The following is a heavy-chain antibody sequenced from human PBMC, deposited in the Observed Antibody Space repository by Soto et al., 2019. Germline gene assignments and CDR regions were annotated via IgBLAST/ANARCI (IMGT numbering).Heavy chain of an antibody. Sequence: EVQLVESGGGLVKPGGSLRLSCAASGFTFSSYSMNWVGQAPGKGLEWVSSISSSSSNIYYADSVKGRFTISRDNAKNSLYLQMNSLRAEDTAVYYCARGRGAAGTDSVQYYGMDVWGQGTTVTVSS. D-gene: IGHD6-13*01. V-gene: IGHV3-21*01. CDR1: GFTFSSYS. CDR3: ARGRGAAGTDSVQYYGMDV. J-gene: IGHJ6*02. CDR2: ISSSSSNI.